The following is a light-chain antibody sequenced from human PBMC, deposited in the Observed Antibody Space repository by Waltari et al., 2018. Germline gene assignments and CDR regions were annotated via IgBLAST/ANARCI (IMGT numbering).Light chain of an antibody. CDR1: SSDVGSYNY. CDR3: SSYITTNTLEL. CDR2: DVS. V-gene: IGLV2-14*03. J-gene: IGLJ2*01. Sequence: QSALTQPASVSGSPGQSITISCTGTSSDVGSYNYVSWYQQHPGKAPKLMIYDVSYRPSGVSNRFSGSKSGNTASLTISGLQGEDESDYYCSSYITTNTLELFGGGTSLTVL.